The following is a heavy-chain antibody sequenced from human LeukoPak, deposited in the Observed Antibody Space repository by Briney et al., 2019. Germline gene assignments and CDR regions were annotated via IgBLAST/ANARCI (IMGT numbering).Heavy chain of an antibody. CDR3: ARPGVDGTGSYGMDV. D-gene: IGHD2-15*01. Sequence: SGTLSLTCTVSGGSISSSSYYWGWLPQPPGKGLEGIGSIYYSGSTYYNPSLKSRVTISVDTSKNQFSLKLSSVTAADTAVYYCARPGVDGTGSYGMDVWGQGTTVTVSS. CDR1: GGSISSSSYY. CDR2: IYYSGST. V-gene: IGHV4-39*01. J-gene: IGHJ6*02.